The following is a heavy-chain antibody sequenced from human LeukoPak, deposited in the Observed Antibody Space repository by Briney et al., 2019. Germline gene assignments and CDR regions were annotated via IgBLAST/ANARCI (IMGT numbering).Heavy chain of an antibody. J-gene: IGHJ4*02. V-gene: IGHV1-2*02. CDR2: INPNSGGT. CDR1: GYTFTVYY. D-gene: IGHD2-15*01. CDR3: AREFSLVVVAATPSFDY. Sequence: GASVTVSFKASGYTFTVYYMHWVRQAPGQGLEWMGWINPNSGGTNYAQKFQGRVTMTRDTSISTAYMELSRLRSGDTAVYYCAREFSLVVVAATPSFDYWGQGTLVTVSS.